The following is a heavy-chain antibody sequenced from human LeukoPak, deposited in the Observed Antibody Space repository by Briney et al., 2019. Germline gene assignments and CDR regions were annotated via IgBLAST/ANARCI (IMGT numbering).Heavy chain of an antibody. D-gene: IGHD6-19*01. CDR2: IYHGGST. CDR1: GGSFSGYY. V-gene: IGHV4-34*01. Sequence: SETLSLTCAVYGGSFSGYYWSWIRQPPGKGLEWIGSIYHGGSTYYNPSLKSRVTISVDTSKNQFSLKLSSVTAADTAVYYCARHLPPFSGWYGRDYWGQGTLVTVSS. CDR3: ARHLPPFSGWYGRDY. J-gene: IGHJ4*02.